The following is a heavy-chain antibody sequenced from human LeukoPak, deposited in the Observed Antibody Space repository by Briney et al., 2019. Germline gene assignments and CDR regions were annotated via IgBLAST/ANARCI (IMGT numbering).Heavy chain of an antibody. CDR2: IYYSGTT. CDR1: GGSISSSNYY. D-gene: IGHD1/OR15-1a*01. V-gene: IGHV4-39*07. CDR3: ARGGTIRAYY. J-gene: IGHJ4*02. Sequence: PSEALSLTCTVSGGSISSSNYYWGWIRQPPGKGLEWIGSIYYSGTTYYNPSLKSRVTISVDTSKNQFSLKLTSVTAADTAVYYCARGGTIRAYYWGQGTLVTVSS.